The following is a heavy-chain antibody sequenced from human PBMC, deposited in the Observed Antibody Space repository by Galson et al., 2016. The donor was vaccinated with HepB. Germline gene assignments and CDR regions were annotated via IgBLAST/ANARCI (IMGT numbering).Heavy chain of an antibody. J-gene: IGHJ4*02. D-gene: IGHD1-26*01. V-gene: IGHV1-46*01. Sequence: SCKASGYSFTSYYLHWVRQAPGQGLECMGVINPSSESATYAQKFQGRVTMTRDTSSNTVYMEVSSLRSEDTARYYWARDSSGSIVDYWGQGTLVTVSS. CDR1: GYSFTSYY. CDR3: ARDSSGSIVDY. CDR2: INPSSESA.